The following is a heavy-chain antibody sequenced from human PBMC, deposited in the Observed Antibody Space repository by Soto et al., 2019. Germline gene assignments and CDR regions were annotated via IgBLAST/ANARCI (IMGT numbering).Heavy chain of an antibody. CDR2: IYYSGST. CDR3: ARELIAAAGTDY. D-gene: IGHD6-13*01. CDR1: GGSISSSSYY. Sequence: QLQLQESGPGLVKPSETLSLTCTVSGGSISSSSYYWGWIRQPPGKGLEWIGSIYYSGSTYYNPSLKSRVTISVNTSKNQSSLKLSSVTAADTAVYYCARELIAAAGTDYWGQGTLVTVSS. J-gene: IGHJ4*02. V-gene: IGHV4-39*02.